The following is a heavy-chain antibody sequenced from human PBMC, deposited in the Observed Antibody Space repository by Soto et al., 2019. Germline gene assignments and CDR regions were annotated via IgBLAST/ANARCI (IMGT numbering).Heavy chain of an antibody. CDR3: AKGGAPSVTLAYFAY. CDR2: ISGRGTST. D-gene: IGHD1-26*01. J-gene: IGHJ4*02. V-gene: IGHV3-23*01. Sequence: EVQLLESGGGLVQPGGSLRLSCAVSGFPFSHYALNWVRQAPGKGLEWVSSISGRGTSTYYADSVKGRFSISRDNPKNTLYLQMNTLRAEDTAVYYCAKGGAPSVTLAYFAYWGQGTLVPVSS. CDR1: GFPFSHYA.